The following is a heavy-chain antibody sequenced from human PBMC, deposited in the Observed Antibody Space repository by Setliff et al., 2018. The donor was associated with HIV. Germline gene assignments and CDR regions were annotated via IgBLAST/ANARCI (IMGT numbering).Heavy chain of an antibody. CDR2: IDWNGDTT. J-gene: IGHJ5*02. D-gene: IGHD3-16*01. V-gene: IGHV3-20*04. CDR3: AKGVKWLDP. CDR1: GFTFGVTFDDYG. Sequence: LSCAASGFTFGVTFDDYGMTWVRQGPGKGLEWVSGIDWNGDTTRYADSVKGRFTISRDDSKNTVYLQMLSLRVDDTAAYYCAKGVKWLDPWGQGIVVTV.